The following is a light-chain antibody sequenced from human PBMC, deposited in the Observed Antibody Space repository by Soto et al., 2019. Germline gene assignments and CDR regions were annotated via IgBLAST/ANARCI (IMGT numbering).Light chain of an antibody. J-gene: IGLJ1*01. V-gene: IGLV1-40*01. CDR1: SSNIGAGYD. CDR2: GNT. Sequence: QAVVTQPPSVSGAPGQRVTISCTGSSSNIGAGYDVHWYQQRPGTAPKLLIFGNTNRPSGVPDRFSGSKSGTSASLAITRLQAEDVGDYYCQSYDSTLSARYVFGTGTKVTVL. CDR3: QSYDSTLSARYV.